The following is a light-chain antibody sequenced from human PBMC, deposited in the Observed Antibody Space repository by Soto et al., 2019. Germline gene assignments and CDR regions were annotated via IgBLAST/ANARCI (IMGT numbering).Light chain of an antibody. J-gene: IGKJ2*01. CDR2: GAS. CDR1: QIVSSSY. V-gene: IGKV3-20*01. Sequence: EIVLTQSPGTLSLSPGERATLSCMASQIVSSSYLAWYQQKPGQAPRLLIYGASSRATGIPDRFSGSGSGTDFTLTISRLEPEDFAVYYCTQYGSQDTFGKGTKLEIK. CDR3: TQYGSQDT.